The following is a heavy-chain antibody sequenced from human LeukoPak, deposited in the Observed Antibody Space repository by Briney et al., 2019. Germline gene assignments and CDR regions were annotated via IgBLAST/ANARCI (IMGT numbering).Heavy chain of an antibody. CDR2: INPNSGDT. CDR3: EGRLSTVTTSDSFDI. CDR1: GYTFTGYF. J-gene: IGHJ3*02. D-gene: IGHD4-17*01. V-gene: IGHV1-2*02. Sequence: ASVKVPWKASGYTFTGYFIHWVRQAPGQGLEWMGWINPNSGDTNYAQNFRDRVTMTRDTSISTAYMELSSLRSDDTAVYYCEGRLSTVTTSDSFDIWGQGTMVAASS.